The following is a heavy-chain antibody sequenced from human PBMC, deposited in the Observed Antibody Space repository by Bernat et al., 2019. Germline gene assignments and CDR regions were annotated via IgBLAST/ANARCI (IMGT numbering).Heavy chain of an antibody. V-gene: IGHV4-31*03. Sequence: QVQLQESGPGLVKPSQTLSLTCTVSGGSISSGGYYWSWIRKHPGKGLEWIGYIYYSGSTYYNPSLKSRVTISVDPSKTQFSLKLSSVTAADTAVYYCARFLCNYYDSSGYCLFDIWGQGTMVTVSS. CDR2: IYYSGST. D-gene: IGHD3-22*01. CDR3: ARFLCNYYDSSGYCLFDI. CDR1: GGSISSGGYY. J-gene: IGHJ3*02.